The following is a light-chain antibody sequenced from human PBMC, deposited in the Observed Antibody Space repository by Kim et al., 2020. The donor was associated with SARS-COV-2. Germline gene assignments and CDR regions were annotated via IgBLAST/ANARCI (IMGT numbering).Light chain of an antibody. CDR2: KAS. V-gene: IGKV1-5*03. Sequence: ASVGDRVTITCRASQTISSLLAWYQQKPGEAPKLLIYKASSLESGVPSRFSGSGSGTEFTLTISTLQPDDFATYYCQKYNSYSSTFGQGTRLEIK. J-gene: IGKJ5*01. CDR3: QKYNSYSST. CDR1: QTISSL.